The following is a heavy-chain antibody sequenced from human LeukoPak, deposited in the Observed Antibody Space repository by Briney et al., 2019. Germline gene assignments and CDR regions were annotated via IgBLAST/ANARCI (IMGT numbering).Heavy chain of an antibody. CDR2: INHSGST. CDR3: ARIILGYYFDY. Sequence: SETPSLTCAVYGGSFSGYYWSWIRQPPGKGLEWIGEINHSGSTNYNPSLKSRVTISVDTSKNQFSLKLSSVTAADTAVYYCARIILGYYFDYWGQGTLVTVSS. V-gene: IGHV4-34*01. J-gene: IGHJ4*02. CDR1: GGSFSGYY. D-gene: IGHD3-22*01.